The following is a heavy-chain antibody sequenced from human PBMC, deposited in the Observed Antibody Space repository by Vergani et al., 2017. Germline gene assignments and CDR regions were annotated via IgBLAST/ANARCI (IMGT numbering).Heavy chain of an antibody. CDR2: VYQSGNT. J-gene: IGHJ4*02. D-gene: IGHD5-18*01. CDR1: NDSVSNTFYY. Sequence: QVQLQESGPGLVKPSETLSLTCTVSNDSVSNTFYYWGWIRQTPGKGLEWIGSVYQSGNTFYNPSFKSRVTISVDTSNDQFSLRLASMAAADTAMYFCARQSAMIISQGHFDYWGQGVLVTVSS. CDR3: ARQSAMIISQGHFDY. V-gene: IGHV4-39*01.